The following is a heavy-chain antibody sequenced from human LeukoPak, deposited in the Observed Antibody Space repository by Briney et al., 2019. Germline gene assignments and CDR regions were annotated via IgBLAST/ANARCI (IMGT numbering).Heavy chain of an antibody. D-gene: IGHD6-19*01. Sequence: GGSLRLSCVASGFTFRSYWMSWVRQAPGKGLEWVANINQDGSEIYYVDPVKGRFTISRDNAKNSLSLQMNSLRAEDTAVYYCARPIAVAENWFDPWGQGTLVTVSS. J-gene: IGHJ5*02. V-gene: IGHV3-7*01. CDR3: ARPIAVAENWFDP. CDR1: GFTFRSYW. CDR2: INQDGSEI.